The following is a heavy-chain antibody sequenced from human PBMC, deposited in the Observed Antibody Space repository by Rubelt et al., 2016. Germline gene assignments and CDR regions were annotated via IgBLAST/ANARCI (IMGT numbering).Heavy chain of an antibody. J-gene: IGHJ6*02. V-gene: IGHV1-18*01. Sequence: GNTNYAQKLQGRVTMTTDTSTSTAYMELRSLRSDDTAVYYCAREGNGVVVAGAMTSYGMDVWGQGTTVTVSS. D-gene: IGHD2-15*01. CDR3: AREGNGVVVAGAMTSYGMDV. CDR2: GNT.